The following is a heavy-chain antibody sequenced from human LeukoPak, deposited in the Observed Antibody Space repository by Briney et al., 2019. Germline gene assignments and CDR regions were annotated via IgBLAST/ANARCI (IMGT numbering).Heavy chain of an antibody. D-gene: IGHD5-12*01. V-gene: IGHV1-2*04. CDR1: GYTLTGYY. J-gene: IGHJ4*02. CDR2: INPNSGGT. Sequence: ASVKVSCKASGYTLTGYYMHWVRQAPGQGLEWMGWINPNSGGTNYAQKFQGWVTMTRDTSISTAYMELSRLRSDDTAVYYCARGVVATPREYYFDYWGQGTLVTVSS. CDR3: ARGVVATPREYYFDY.